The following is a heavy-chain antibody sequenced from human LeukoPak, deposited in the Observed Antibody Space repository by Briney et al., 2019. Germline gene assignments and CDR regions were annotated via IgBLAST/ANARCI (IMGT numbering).Heavy chain of an antibody. CDR1: GFTFSSYA. D-gene: IGHD3-9*01. CDR3: ARGTFDWLLKGYYYYYGMDV. V-gene: IGHV3-30-3*01. J-gene: IGHJ6*02. CDR2: ISYDGSNK. Sequence: SGGSLRLSCAASGFTFSSYAMHWVRQAPGKGLEWVAVISYDGSNKYYADSVKGRFTISRDNSKNTLYLQMNSLRAEDTAVYYCARGTFDWLLKGYYYYYGMDVWGQGTTVTVSS.